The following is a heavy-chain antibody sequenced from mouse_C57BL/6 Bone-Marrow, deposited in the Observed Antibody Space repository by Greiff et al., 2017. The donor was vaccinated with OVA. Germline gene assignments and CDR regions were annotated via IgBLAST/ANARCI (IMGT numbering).Heavy chain of an antibody. CDR1: GYTFTSYG. J-gene: IGHJ4*01. D-gene: IGHD4-1*01. V-gene: IGHV1-81*01. CDR2: IYPRSGNT. Sequence: VKLMESGAELARPGASVKLSCKASGYTFTSYGISWVKQRTGQGLEWIGEIYPRSGNTYYNEKFKGKATLTADKSSSTAYMELRSLTSEDSAVYFCASETGTGAMDYWGQGTSVTVSS. CDR3: ASETGTGAMDY.